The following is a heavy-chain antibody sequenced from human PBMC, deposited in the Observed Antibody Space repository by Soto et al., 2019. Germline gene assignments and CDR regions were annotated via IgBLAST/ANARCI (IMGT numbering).Heavy chain of an antibody. CDR3: ARTDRSGARAAWF. J-gene: IGHJ4*02. D-gene: IGHD3-22*01. CDR2: IHYSGTT. Sequence: SETLSLTCTVSGDSVNSASYFWAWIRQPPGKGLEWIGNIHYSGTTEYNPSLKSRVTISLDTSKNHFSLELTSVTSADTAMYYCARTDRSGARAAWFWGQGTLVT. V-gene: IGHV4-61*03. CDR1: GDSVNSASYF.